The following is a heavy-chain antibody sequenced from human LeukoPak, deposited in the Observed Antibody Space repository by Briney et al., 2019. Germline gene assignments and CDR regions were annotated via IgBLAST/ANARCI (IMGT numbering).Heavy chain of an antibody. CDR2: IYTSGST. CDR3: AARRYSGSWNWFDP. CDR1: GDSISSYS. J-gene: IGHJ5*02. V-gene: IGHV4-4*07. Sequence: PSETLSLTCTVSGDSISSYSWSWIRRPAGKGLEWIGRIYTSGSTNYNPSLKRRVTMSVDPSKNQLSLKLSSVTAADTAVYYRAARRYSGSWNWFDPWGQGTLVTVSS. D-gene: IGHD1-26*01.